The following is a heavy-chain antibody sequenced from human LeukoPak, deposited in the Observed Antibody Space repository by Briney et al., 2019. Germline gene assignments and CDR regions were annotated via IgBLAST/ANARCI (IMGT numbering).Heavy chain of an antibody. V-gene: IGHV3-21*01. J-gene: IGHJ3*02. CDR3: ARDPLRYCSSTSCYGRDAFDI. D-gene: IGHD2-2*01. CDR2: ISSSSSYI. CDR1: GFTLSSYS. Sequence: GGSLRLSCAASGFTLSSYSMNWVRQAPGKGLEWVSSISSSSSYIYYADSVKGRFSISRDNAKNSLYLQMNSLRAEDTAVYYCARDPLRYCSSTSCYGRDAFDIWGQGTMVTVSS.